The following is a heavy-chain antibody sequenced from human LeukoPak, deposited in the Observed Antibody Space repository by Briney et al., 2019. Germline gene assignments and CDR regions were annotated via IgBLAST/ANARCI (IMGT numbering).Heavy chain of an antibody. Sequence: SVKVSCKASGGTFSSYAISWLRQAPGQGLEWMGGIIPIFGTANYAQKFQGRVTITADESTSTAYMELSSLRSDDTAVYYCAIVLGEWLENWFDPRGQGTLVTVSS. D-gene: IGHD3-16*01. CDR1: GGTFSSYA. CDR3: AIVLGEWLENWFDP. V-gene: IGHV1-69*01. CDR2: IIPIFGTA. J-gene: IGHJ5*02.